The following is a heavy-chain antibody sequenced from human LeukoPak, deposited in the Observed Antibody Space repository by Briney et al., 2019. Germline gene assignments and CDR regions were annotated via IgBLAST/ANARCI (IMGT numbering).Heavy chain of an antibody. V-gene: IGHV3-43*02. Sequence: SGGSLRLSCAASGFTFDDYAMHWVRQAPGKGLEWVSLISGDGGSTYYADSVKGRFTTSRDNSKNSLYLQMNSLRTEDTALYYCAKVLGYYDSSGYYQEGGFDYWGQGTLVTVSS. CDR3: AKVLGYYDSSGYYQEGGFDY. D-gene: IGHD3-22*01. CDR2: ISGDGGST. CDR1: GFTFDDYA. J-gene: IGHJ4*02.